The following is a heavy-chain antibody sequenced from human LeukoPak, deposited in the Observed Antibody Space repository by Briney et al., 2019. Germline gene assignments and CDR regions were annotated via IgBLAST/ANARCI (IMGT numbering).Heavy chain of an antibody. CDR1: GYTFTGYY. J-gene: IGHJ4*02. D-gene: IGHD3-10*01. V-gene: IGHV1-2*02. Sequence: ASVKVSCKASGYTFTGYYMHWVRQAPGQGLEWMGWINPNSGGTNYAQKFQGRVTMTRDTSISTAYMELSRLRSDDTAVYYCARERTTYYYGSGSYFFDYWGQGTLVTVSS. CDR2: INPNSGGT. CDR3: ARERTTYYYGSGSYFFDY.